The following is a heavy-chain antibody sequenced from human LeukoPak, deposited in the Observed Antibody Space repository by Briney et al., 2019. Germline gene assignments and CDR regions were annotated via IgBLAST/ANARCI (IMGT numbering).Heavy chain of an antibody. Sequence: GGSLRLSCAASGFTFSTYGMHWVRQAPGEGLDWVAVISYDGSDKYYADSVKGRFAISRDNAKNTLYLQMNSLRAEDTAVYYCARVASTVNLGWFDPWGQGTLVTVSS. J-gene: IGHJ5*02. V-gene: IGHV3-30*03. D-gene: IGHD4-17*01. CDR1: GFTFSTYG. CDR2: ISYDGSDK. CDR3: ARVASTVNLGWFDP.